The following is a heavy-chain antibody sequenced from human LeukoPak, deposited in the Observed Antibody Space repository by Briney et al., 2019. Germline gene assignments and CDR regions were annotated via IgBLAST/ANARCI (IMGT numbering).Heavy chain of an antibody. CDR1: GGTFSSYA. CDR3: ARDLVGYSSSWYVGNNWFDP. J-gene: IGHJ5*02. V-gene: IGHV1-18*01. Sequence: ASVKVSCKASGGTFSSYAISWVRQAPGQGLEWMGWISAYNGNTSYAQKLQGRVTMTTDTSTSTAYMELRSLRSDDTAVYYCARDLVGYSSSWYVGNNWFDPWGQGTLVTVSS. D-gene: IGHD6-13*01. CDR2: ISAYNGNT.